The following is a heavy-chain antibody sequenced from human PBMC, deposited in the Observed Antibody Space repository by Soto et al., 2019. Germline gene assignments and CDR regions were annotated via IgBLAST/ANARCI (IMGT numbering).Heavy chain of an antibody. CDR2: ISGSGGTT. V-gene: IGHV3-23*01. D-gene: IGHD6-13*01. Sequence: EVQLLESGGGLVQPGRSLRLSCAASGFTFSNYAMSWVRQAPGQGLDWVSAISGSGGTTYYADSVKGRFTISRDNSKNTLFLKMNSLRAEDATVYYCAKFFVETGSNNSWPWSFHYWGQGTLVTVSS. CDR1: GFTFSNYA. CDR3: AKFFVETGSNNSWPWSFHY. J-gene: IGHJ4*02.